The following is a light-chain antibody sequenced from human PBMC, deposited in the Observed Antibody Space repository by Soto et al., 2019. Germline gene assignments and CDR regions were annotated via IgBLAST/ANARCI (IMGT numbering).Light chain of an antibody. Sequence: DMHMTQSHSTLPAAMGDTVTITCRASQSISRWLAWYQQKPGKAPKLLIYDASSLESGVPSRFSGSGSGTEFTLTISSLQPDDSATYYCQQYTNTNNPWMFGQGTKVDI. CDR3: QQYTNTNNPWM. J-gene: IGKJ1*01. CDR1: QSISRW. V-gene: IGKV1-5*01. CDR2: DAS.